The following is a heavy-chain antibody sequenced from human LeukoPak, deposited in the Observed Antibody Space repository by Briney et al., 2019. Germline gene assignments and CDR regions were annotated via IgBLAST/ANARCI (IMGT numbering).Heavy chain of an antibody. CDR3: ARDTSIAARPALMDV. V-gene: IGHV3-11*01. D-gene: IGHD6-6*01. Sequence: PGGSLRLSCAASGFTFSDYYMSWIRQAPGKGLEWVSYISSSGSTIYYADSVKGRFTISRDNAKNSLYLQMNSLRAEDTAVYYCARDTSIAARPALMDVWAKGPRSPSPQ. CDR2: ISSSGSTI. CDR1: GFTFSDYY. J-gene: IGHJ6*04.